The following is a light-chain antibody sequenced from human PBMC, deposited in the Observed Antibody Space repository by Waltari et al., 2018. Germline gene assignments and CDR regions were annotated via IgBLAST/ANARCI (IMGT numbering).Light chain of an antibody. Sequence: EIVMTQSPATLSVSPGERATPSCRASQSISIYLAWFQQKPGQAPRLLIYHASTRATGIPARLSGSGSGTEFTLTVTNLQPDDFATYFCQQSFSSPWTFGQGTKVEIK. CDR2: HAS. CDR1: QSISIY. J-gene: IGKJ1*01. CDR3: QQSFSSPWT. V-gene: IGKV3-15*01.